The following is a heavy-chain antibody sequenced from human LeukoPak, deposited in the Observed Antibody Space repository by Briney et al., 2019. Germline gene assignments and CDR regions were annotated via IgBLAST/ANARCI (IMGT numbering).Heavy chain of an antibody. Sequence: GGSLRLSCAASGFTFSNYWMSWVRQAPGQGREWVANIKEDGRETYYLDSVEGRFTISRDNAKNSLELQMNSLRVEDTAVYHCVKAQNFRPSAFFDSWGQGTLVTVSS. CDR2: IKEDGRET. V-gene: IGHV3-7*01. D-gene: IGHD1-7*01. CDR1: GFTFSNYW. J-gene: IGHJ4*02. CDR3: VKAQNFRPSAFFDS.